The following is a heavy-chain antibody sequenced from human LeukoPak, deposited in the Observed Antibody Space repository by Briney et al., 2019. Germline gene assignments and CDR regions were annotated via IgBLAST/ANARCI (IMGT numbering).Heavy chain of an antibody. Sequence: ASVKVSCKASGYTFTSYGISWVRQAPGQGLEWMGWISAYNGNTNYAQKLQGRVTMTTDTSTSTAYMELRSLRSDDTAVYYCAREDITIFGVVIFDYWGQGTLVPVSS. J-gene: IGHJ4*02. D-gene: IGHD3-3*01. CDR1: GYTFTSYG. CDR3: AREDITIFGVVIFDY. V-gene: IGHV1-18*01. CDR2: ISAYNGNT.